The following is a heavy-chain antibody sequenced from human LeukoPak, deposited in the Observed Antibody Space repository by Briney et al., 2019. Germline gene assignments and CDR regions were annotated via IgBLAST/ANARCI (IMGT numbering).Heavy chain of an antibody. V-gene: IGHV3-13*04. Sequence: GGSLRLSCAASGFTFSSYDMHWVRQATGKGLEWVSAIGTAGDTYYPGSVKGRFTISRENAKNSLYLQMNSLRAGGTAVYYCARASRDGYNDPFDYWGQGTLVTVSS. CDR1: GFTFSSYD. CDR3: ARASRDGYNDPFDY. CDR2: IGTAGDT. D-gene: IGHD5-24*01. J-gene: IGHJ4*02.